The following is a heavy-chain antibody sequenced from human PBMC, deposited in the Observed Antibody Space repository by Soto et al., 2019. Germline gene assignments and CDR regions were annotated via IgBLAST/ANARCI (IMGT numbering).Heavy chain of an antibody. CDR3: GMTAVSGSFYVDF. V-gene: IGHV3-30-3*01. J-gene: IGHJ4*02. CDR1: GFTFSNYV. Sequence: QVQLVESGGGVVQPGRALRLSCGASGFTFSNYVMHWVRQAPGKGPEWVARISYDGGNKKYADSVKGRFPISRDNSKNTLYLPMNSLKTEDTAVYYCGMTAVSGSFYVDFWGQGTLVTVSS. D-gene: IGHD3-10*01. CDR2: ISYDGGNK.